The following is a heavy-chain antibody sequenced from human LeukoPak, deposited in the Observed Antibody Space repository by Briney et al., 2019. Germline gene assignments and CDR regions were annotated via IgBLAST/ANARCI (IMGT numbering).Heavy chain of an antibody. CDR2: SRNKVNTYTT. J-gene: IGHJ6*03. Sequence: PGGSLRLSCAASAFTFSDHYMDWVRQAPGKGLEWVGRSRNKVNTYTTEYAASVKGRFTISRDDSKNSLYLQMNSLKTEDTAVYYCARALRITMVRGRTYYMDVWGKGTTVTVSS. CDR3: ARALRITMVRGRTYYMDV. V-gene: IGHV3-72*01. CDR1: AFTFSDHY. D-gene: IGHD3-10*01.